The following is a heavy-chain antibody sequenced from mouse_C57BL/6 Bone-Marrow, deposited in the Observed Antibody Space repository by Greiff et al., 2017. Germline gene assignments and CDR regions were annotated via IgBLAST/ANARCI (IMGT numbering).Heavy chain of an antibody. V-gene: IGHV2-9*02. J-gene: IGHJ2*01. Sequence: VQLQQSGPGLVAPSQSLSITCTVSGFSLTSYGVHWVRQPPGKGLEWLGVIWAGGSTNYNSALMSRLSISKDNSKSQVVLKMNSLQTDDTAMYYCARYGNYSFDYWGQGTTLTVSS. CDR3: ARYGNYSFDY. D-gene: IGHD2-1*01. CDR1: GFSLTSYG. CDR2: IWAGGST.